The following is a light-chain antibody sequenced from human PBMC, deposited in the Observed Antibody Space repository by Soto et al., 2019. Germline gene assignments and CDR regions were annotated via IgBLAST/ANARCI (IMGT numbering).Light chain of an antibody. CDR3: QQYDNLPPI. CDR1: QDISKY. J-gene: IGKJ4*01. Sequence: DIRMTQSPSSLSASVGDRVTITCQASQDISKYLNWYQQKSGKAPKLLIYDASNLETGVPSRFSGSGSGTDFTFTISSLQPEDIATYYCQQYDNLPPIFGGGTKVEIK. CDR2: DAS. V-gene: IGKV1-33*01.